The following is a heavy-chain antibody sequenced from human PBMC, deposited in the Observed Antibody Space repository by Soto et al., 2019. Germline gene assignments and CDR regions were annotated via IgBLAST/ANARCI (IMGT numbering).Heavy chain of an antibody. V-gene: IGHV4-39*01. CDR1: GGSISRSTYY. CDR3: ARHYASLLEPPNWFDP. J-gene: IGHJ5*02. CDR2: INYSGST. Sequence: ASETLSLTCTVSGGSISRSTYYWGWIRQPPGKGLEWIGSINYSGSTYYNPSLKSRVTISVDTSKNQFSLKLSSVTAADTAVYYCARHYASLLEPPNWFDPWGQGTLVTVSS. D-gene: IGHD3-3*01.